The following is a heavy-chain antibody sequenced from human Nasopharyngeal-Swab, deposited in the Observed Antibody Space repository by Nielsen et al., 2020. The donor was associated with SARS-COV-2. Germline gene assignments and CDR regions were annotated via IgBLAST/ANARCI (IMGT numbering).Heavy chain of an antibody. CDR1: GYTFTDYY. Sequence: GESLKISCKASGYTFTDYYIHWVRQAPGQGLEWMGRINPNSGGTEYAQKFQGRVTMTRDTSISTAYMELSSLRSDDTAIYYCEVSGSSWFDYWGQGTLVTVSS. J-gene: IGHJ4*02. CDR3: EVSGSSWFDY. D-gene: IGHD6-13*01. V-gene: IGHV1-2*06. CDR2: INPNSGGT.